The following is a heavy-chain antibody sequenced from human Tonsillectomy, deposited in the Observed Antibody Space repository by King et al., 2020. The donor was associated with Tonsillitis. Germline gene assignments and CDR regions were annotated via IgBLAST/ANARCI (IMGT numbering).Heavy chain of an antibody. J-gene: IGHJ3*02. V-gene: IGHV3-23*03. CDR1: GFTFNSYA. CDR2: VYSGGSST. CDR3: AKGLGYCTSSSCKALAFDI. Sequence: QLVESGGGLVQPGGSLRLSCAASGFTFNSYAMSWVRQAPRKGLEWVSVVYSGGSSTNYADSVKGRFTISRDNSKNTLYLQMNSLRAEDTAVYYCAKGLGYCTSSSCKALAFDIWGQGTMVTVSS. D-gene: IGHD2-2*01.